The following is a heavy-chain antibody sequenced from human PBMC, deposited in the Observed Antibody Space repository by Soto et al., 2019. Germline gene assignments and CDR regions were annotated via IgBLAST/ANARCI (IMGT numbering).Heavy chain of an antibody. V-gene: IGHV3-53*01. CDR3: ARDRGYSNYWFDP. CDR2: IYSGGST. Sequence: PGGSLRLSCAATGFTFSSYAMSWVRQAPGKGLEWVSVIYSGGSTYYADSVKGRFTISRDNSKNTLYLQMNSLRAEDTAVYYCARDRGYSNYWFDPWGQGTLVTVSS. CDR1: GFTFSSYA. D-gene: IGHD4-4*01. J-gene: IGHJ5*02.